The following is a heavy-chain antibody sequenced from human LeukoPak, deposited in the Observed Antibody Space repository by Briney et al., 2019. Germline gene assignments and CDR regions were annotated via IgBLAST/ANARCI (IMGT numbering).Heavy chain of an antibody. CDR3: ARQGAAGKYYYYYMDV. Sequence: GESLKISCKGSGYSFTNYWIGWVRQMPGKGLEWMGIIYPGDSHTRYSPSFQGQVTISADKSINTAYLEWSSLKASDTAIYYCARQGAAGKYYYYYMDVWGKGTTVTVSS. CDR1: GYSFTNYW. D-gene: IGHD6-13*01. V-gene: IGHV5-51*01. J-gene: IGHJ6*03. CDR2: IYPGDSHT.